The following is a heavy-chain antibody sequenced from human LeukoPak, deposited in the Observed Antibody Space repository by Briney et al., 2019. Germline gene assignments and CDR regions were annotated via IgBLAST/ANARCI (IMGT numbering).Heavy chain of an antibody. CDR3: ARGTSSSWHYFDY. V-gene: IGHV4-61*01. D-gene: IGHD6-13*01. J-gene: IGHJ4*02. CDR2: IYYSGST. Sequence: SETLSLTCTVSGGSISSSSYYWSWIRQPPGKGLEWIGYIYYSGSTNYNPSLKSRVTISVDTSKNQFSLKLSSVTAADTAVYYCARGTSSSWHYFDYWGQGTLVTVSS. CDR1: GGSISSSSYY.